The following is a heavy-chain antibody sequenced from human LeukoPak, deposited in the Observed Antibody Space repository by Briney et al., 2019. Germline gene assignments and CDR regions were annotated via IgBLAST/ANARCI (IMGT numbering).Heavy chain of an antibody. J-gene: IGHJ6*03. D-gene: IGHD6-13*01. V-gene: IGHV1-18*01. CDR1: GYTFTSYG. CDR3: ARPTNPSSSWYGEGYYYYMDV. CDR2: ISAYNGNT. Sequence: GASVRVSCKASGYTFTSYGISWVRQAPGQGLEWMGWISAYNGNTNYAQKLQGRVTMTTDTSTSTAYMELRSLRSDDTAVYYCARPTNPSSSWYGEGYYYYMDVWGKGTTVTVSS.